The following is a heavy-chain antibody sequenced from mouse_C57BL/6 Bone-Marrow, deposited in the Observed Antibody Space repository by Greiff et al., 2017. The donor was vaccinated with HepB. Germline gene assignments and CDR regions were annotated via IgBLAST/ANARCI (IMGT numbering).Heavy chain of an antibody. D-gene: IGHD2-1*01. CDR3: ARVGNYGGGAMYY. Sequence: VQLQESGPELVKPGASVKISCKASGYAFSSSWMNWVKQRPGKGLEWIGRIYPGDGDTNYNGKFKGKATLTADKSSSTAYMQLSSLTSEDSAVYFCARVGNYGGGAMYYWGQGTSVTVSS. CDR2: IYPGDGDT. CDR1: GYAFSSSW. V-gene: IGHV1-82*01. J-gene: IGHJ4*01.